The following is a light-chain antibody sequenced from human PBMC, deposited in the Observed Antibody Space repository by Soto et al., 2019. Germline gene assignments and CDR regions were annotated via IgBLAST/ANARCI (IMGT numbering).Light chain of an antibody. J-gene: IGKJ4*01. V-gene: IGKV3-11*01. CDR1: QSVSTY. Sequence: EIVLTQSPATLSVSPGERVTLSCRASQSVSTYLAWYQHKPGQAPRRLIYDASNRATGIPARFSGSGSWTDFTLTISSLEPEDSAVYYCQHRREWPFTVGGGTKVEIK. CDR3: QHRREWPFT. CDR2: DAS.